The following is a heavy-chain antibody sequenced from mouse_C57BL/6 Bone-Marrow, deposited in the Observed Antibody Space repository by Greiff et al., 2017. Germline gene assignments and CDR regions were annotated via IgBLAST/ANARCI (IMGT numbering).Heavy chain of an antibody. J-gene: IGHJ3*01. CDR3: AAYDYDAY. V-gene: IGHV1-69*01. CDR2: IDPSDSYT. D-gene: IGHD2-4*01. Sequence: QVQLQQPGAELVMPGASVKLSCKASGYTFTSYWMHRVKQRPGQGLEWIGEIDPSDSYTNYNQKFKGKSTLTVDKSSSTAYMQLSSLTSEDSAVYYCAAYDYDAYGGKGTLVTVSA. CDR1: GYTFTSYW.